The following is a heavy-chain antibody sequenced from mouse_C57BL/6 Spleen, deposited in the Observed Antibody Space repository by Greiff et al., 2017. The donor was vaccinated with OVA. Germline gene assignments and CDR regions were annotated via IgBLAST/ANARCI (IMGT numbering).Heavy chain of an antibody. J-gene: IGHJ4*01. V-gene: IGHV1-80*01. CDR2: IYPGDGDT. CDR1: GYAFSSYW. CDR3: ARAGDYVYYAMDY. Sequence: QVQLQQSGAELVKPGASVKISCKASGYAFSSYWMNWVKQRPGKGLEWIGQIYPGDGDTNYNGKFKGKATLTADKSSSTAYMQLSSLTSEDSAVYFCARAGDYVYYAMDYWGQGTSVTVSS. D-gene: IGHD2-4*01.